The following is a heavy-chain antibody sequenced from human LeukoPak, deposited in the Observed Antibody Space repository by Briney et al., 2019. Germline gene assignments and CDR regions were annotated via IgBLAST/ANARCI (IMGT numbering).Heavy chain of an antibody. V-gene: IGHV3-23*01. J-gene: IGHJ4*02. D-gene: IGHD3-22*01. CDR1: GFTFSSYA. CDR2: ISGSGGST. CDR3: AKDRTDEYYYDSSGYEY. Sequence: GGSLRLSCAAPGFTFSSYAMSWVRQAPGKGLEWVSAISGSGGSTYYADSVKGRFTISRDNSKNTLHLQMNSLRAEDTAVYYCAKDRTDEYYYDSSGYEYWGQGTLATVSS.